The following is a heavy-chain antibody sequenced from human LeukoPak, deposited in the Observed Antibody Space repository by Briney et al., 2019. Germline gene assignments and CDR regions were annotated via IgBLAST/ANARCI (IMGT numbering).Heavy chain of an antibody. CDR3: ARVGAARRYYYYYYMDV. Sequence: GASVKVSCKASGGTFSSYAISWVRQAPGQGLEWMGGIIPIFGTANYAQKFQGRVTITADESTSTAYMELSSLRSEDTAVYYCARVGAARRYYYYYYMDVWGKGTTVTVS. J-gene: IGHJ6*03. CDR1: GGTFSSYA. CDR2: IIPIFGTA. D-gene: IGHD6-6*01. V-gene: IGHV1-69*01.